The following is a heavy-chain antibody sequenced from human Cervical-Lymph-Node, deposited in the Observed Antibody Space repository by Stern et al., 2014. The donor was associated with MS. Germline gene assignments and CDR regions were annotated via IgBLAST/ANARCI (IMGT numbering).Heavy chain of an antibody. CDR3: ARHDPRGYDYWYYFDY. Sequence: MQLVESGPGLVKPSETLSLTCTVSGGSISSYFWSWIRQPPGKGLEWIGYISYSGSTKYNPSLESRVTISVETSKNQFSLRLSSVTAADTAVYFCARHDPRGYDYWYYFDYWGQGTLVTVSS. CDR1: GGSISSYF. D-gene: IGHD5-12*01. V-gene: IGHV4-59*08. J-gene: IGHJ4*02. CDR2: ISYSGST.